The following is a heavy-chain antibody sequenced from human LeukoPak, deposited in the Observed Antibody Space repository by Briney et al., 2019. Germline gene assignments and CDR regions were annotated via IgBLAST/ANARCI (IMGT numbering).Heavy chain of an antibody. CDR3: ARIGSGWFTPDY. D-gene: IGHD6-19*01. CDR2: IYYSGST. V-gene: IGHV4-59*01. Sequence: SETLSLTCTVSGGSISSYYWSWIRQPPGKGLEWIGCIYYSGSTNYNPSLKSRVTISVDTSKNQFSLKLSSVTAADTAVYYCARIGSGWFTPDYWGQGTLVTVSS. J-gene: IGHJ4*02. CDR1: GGSISSYY.